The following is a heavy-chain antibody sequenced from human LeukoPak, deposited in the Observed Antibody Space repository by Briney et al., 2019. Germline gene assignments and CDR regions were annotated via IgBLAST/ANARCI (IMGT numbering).Heavy chain of an antibody. J-gene: IGHJ3*02. V-gene: IGHV1-2*04. CDR3: ARALTEDAFDI. CDR2: INPNSGGT. D-gene: IGHD2-8*01. CDR1: GYTFTGYY. Sequence: ASVKVSCKASGYTFTGYYMHWVRQAPGQGLEWMGWINPNSGGTNYAQKFQGWVTMTRDTSISTAYMELSRLRSEDTAVYYCARALTEDAFDIWGQGTMVTVSS.